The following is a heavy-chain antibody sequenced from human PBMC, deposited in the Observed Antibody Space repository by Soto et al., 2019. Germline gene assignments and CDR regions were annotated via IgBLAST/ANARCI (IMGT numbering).Heavy chain of an antibody. Sequence: QVQLQESGPGLVKPSQTLSLTCTVSGGSISSGGYSWSWIRQHPGKGLEWIGYIYYSGSTYYNPSLKSRVTISEDTSKNQFSLKLSSVTAADTAVYYCARDASSGWQIDYWGQGTLVTVSS. J-gene: IGHJ4*02. CDR3: ARDASSGWQIDY. CDR1: GGSISSGGYS. V-gene: IGHV4-31*03. CDR2: IYYSGST. D-gene: IGHD6-19*01.